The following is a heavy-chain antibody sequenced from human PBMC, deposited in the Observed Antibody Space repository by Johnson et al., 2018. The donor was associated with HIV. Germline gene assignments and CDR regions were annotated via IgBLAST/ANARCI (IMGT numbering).Heavy chain of an antibody. CDR2: ISYDGSNK. V-gene: IGHV3-30-3*01. J-gene: IGHJ3*02. CDR1: GFTFSSYA. D-gene: IGHD2-8*02. Sequence: QVLLVESGGGVVQPGRSLRLSCAASGFTFSSYAMHWVRQALGKGLEWVAVISYDGSNKYYADSVKGRFTISRDNSKNTLYLQMNSLRAEDTAVYYCARGPGGFGAFDIWGQGTMVTVSS. CDR3: ARGPGGFGAFDI.